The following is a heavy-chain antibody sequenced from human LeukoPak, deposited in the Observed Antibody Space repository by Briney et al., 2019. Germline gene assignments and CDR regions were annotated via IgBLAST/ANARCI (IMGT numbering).Heavy chain of an antibody. CDR1: GGSISSGGYY. V-gene: IGHV4-31*03. CDR3: VGGATIHNWFDP. Sequence: ASQTLSLTCTVSGGSISSGGYYWSWIRQHPGKGLEWIGYIYYSGNTYYNPSLKSRVTISVDTSKNQFSLKLSSVTAADTAVYYCVGGATIHNWFDPWGQGTLVTVSS. D-gene: IGHD5-12*01. CDR2: IYYSGNT. J-gene: IGHJ5*02.